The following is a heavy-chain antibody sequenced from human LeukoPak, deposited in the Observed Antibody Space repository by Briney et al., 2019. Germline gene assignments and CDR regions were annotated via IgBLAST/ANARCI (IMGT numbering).Heavy chain of an antibody. J-gene: IGHJ4*02. CDR2: ISSSSSYI. D-gene: IGHD6-13*01. Sequence: GGSLRLSCAASGFTFSSYSMNWVRQAPGKGLEWVSSISSSSSYIYYADSVKGRFTISRDNAENSLYLQMNSLRAKDTAVYYCARGRQAAGTTDYWGQGTLVTVSS. CDR3: ARGRQAAGTTDY. CDR1: GFTFSSYS. V-gene: IGHV3-21*01.